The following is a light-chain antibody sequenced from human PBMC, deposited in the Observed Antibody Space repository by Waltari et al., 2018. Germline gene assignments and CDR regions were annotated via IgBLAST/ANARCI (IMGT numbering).Light chain of an antibody. V-gene: IGKV1-33*01. CDR1: EDITKY. CDR2: EAS. J-gene: IGKJ5*01. Sequence: DIQMTQSPSSLSASVGDRVTITCQATEDITKYLNWYQQKPGKAPKLLIYEASNLETGVPSRFSGSGSGTDFTFAISSLQPEDVATYYCQQYHDLPTFGQGTRLEIK. CDR3: QQYHDLPT.